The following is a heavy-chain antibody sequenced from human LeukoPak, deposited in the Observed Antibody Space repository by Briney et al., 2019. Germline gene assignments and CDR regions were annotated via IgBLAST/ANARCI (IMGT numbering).Heavy chain of an antibody. D-gene: IGHD6-19*01. Sequence: SETLSLTCSVSGASINSHYWSWIRQPPGRGLELIAFMYYSGNTNYNPSLKSRVTISVDTSKNQLSLKLSSVTAADTAVSYCARESSGWYLEYRGQGTLVTASS. CDR2: MYYSGNT. V-gene: IGHV4-59*11. CDR1: GASINSHY. J-gene: IGHJ4*02. CDR3: ARESSGWYLEY.